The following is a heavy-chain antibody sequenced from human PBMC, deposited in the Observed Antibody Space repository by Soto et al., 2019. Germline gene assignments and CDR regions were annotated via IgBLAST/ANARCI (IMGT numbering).Heavy chain of an antibody. D-gene: IGHD3-22*01. CDR2: ISYDGSNK. V-gene: IGHV3-30*18. CDR3: AKDVGPTYYYDSFNDY. CDR1: GFTFSSYG. Sequence: GGSLRLSCAASGFTFSSYGMHWVRQAPGKGLEWVAVISYDGSNKYYADSVKGRFTISRDNSKNTLYLQMNSLRAEDTAVYYCAKDVGPTYYYDSFNDYWGQGTLVTVSS. J-gene: IGHJ4*02.